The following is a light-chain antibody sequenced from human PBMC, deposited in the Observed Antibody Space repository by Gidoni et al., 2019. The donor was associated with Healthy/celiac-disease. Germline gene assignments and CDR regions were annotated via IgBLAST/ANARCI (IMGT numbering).Light chain of an antibody. Sequence: DIQMTQSPSSLSASVGDRVTIPFRGSQSISSYLNWYQQKPGKAPKLLIYAASSLQSGVPSRFSGSGSGTDFTLTISSLQPEDFATYYCQQSYSTPPLWTFGQGTKVEIK. V-gene: IGKV1-39*01. CDR1: QSISSY. J-gene: IGKJ1*01. CDR3: QQSYSTPPLWT. CDR2: AAS.